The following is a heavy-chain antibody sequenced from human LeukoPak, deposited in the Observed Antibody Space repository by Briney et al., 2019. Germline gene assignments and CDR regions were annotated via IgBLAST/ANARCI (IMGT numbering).Heavy chain of an antibody. CDR1: GYTFSSYS. Sequence: GGSLRLSCAAPGYTFSSYSMNWVRQAPGKGLEGVSSISSSSSYIYYADSVKGRFTISRDNAKNSLYLQMNSLRVEDTAVYYCARGMLVVVTTIMDVWGKGTTVTVSS. J-gene: IGHJ6*04. D-gene: IGHD2-21*02. V-gene: IGHV3-21*01. CDR2: ISSSSSYI. CDR3: ARGMLVVVTTIMDV.